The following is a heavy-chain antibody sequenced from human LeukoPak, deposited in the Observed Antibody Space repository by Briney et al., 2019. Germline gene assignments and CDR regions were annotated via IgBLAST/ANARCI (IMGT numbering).Heavy chain of an antibody. CDR1: GFTFSSYA. V-gene: IGHV3-30-3*01. D-gene: IGHD1-26*01. CDR2: ISYDGSNK. CDR3: ARDGRYYYGMDV. J-gene: IGHJ6*02. Sequence: PGGSLRLSCAASGFTFSSYAMHWIRQAPGKGLEWVAVISYDGSNKYYADSVKGRFTISRDNSKNTLYLQMYSLRAEDTAVYYCARDGRYYYGMDVWGQGTTVTVSS.